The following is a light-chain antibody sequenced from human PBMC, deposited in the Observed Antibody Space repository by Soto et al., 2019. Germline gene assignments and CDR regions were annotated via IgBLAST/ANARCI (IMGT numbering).Light chain of an antibody. CDR1: QSLSNN. V-gene: IGKV3-15*01. Sequence: EIVVTQSPATLSVSPGERATLSCRATQSLSNNLAWYQQKPGQAPRPLIYGVSTRATGIPARFSGSGSGTEFTLTISSLQSEDFAVYYCHQYNNWPLTFGGGTKVEI. CDR3: HQYNNWPLT. CDR2: GVS. J-gene: IGKJ4*01.